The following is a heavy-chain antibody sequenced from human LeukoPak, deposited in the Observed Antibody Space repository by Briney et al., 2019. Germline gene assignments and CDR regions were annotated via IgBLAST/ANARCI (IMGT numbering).Heavy chain of an antibody. J-gene: IGHJ6*04. CDR1: GFTFSSYA. CDR3: AELGITMIGGV. CDR2: ISGSGGST. V-gene: IGHV3-23*01. Sequence: GGSLRLSCAASGFTFSSYAMSWVRQAPGKGLEWVSAISGSGGSTCYADSVKGRFTISRDNAKNSLYLQMNSLRAEDTAVYYCAELGITMIGGVWGKGTTVTISS. D-gene: IGHD3-10*02.